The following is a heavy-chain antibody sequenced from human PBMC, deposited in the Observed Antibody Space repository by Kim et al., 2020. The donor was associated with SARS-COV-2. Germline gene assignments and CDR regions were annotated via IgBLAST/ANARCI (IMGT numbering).Heavy chain of an antibody. CDR1: GLTFDESA. D-gene: IGHD3-22*01. CDR2: ISYDGRNE. V-gene: IGHV3-30-3*01. CDR3: ARGNYFESISLSDYYNGMDV. J-gene: IGHJ6*02. Sequence: GGSLRLSCAASGLTFDESAMNWVRQAPGKGLAWVAVISYDGRNEEYADSVKGRFTISRENSKSTLYLQMNSLRVEDTAVYFCARGNYFESISLSDYYNGMDVWGQGTTVTVSS.